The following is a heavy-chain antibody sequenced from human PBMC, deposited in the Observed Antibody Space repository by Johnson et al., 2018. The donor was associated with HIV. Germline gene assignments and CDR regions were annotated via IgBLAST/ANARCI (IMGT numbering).Heavy chain of an antibody. Sequence: VQLLESGGGLVQPGGSLRLSCAASGFTVSNNYMSWVRQAPGTGLEWVSIIYSGGSTYYADSVKGRFTISRDNAKNSLYLQMNSLRAEDTAVYYCARESGYDYVWGARGAFDIWGQGTMVTVSS. V-gene: IGHV3-66*02. CDR3: ARESGYDYVWGARGAFDI. J-gene: IGHJ3*02. D-gene: IGHD3-16*01. CDR2: IYSGGST. CDR1: GFTVSNNY.